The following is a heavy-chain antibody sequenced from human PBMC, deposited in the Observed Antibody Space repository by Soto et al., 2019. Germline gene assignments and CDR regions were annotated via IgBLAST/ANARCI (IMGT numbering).Heavy chain of an antibody. CDR2: INPNSGGT. CDR1: GYTFTGYY. V-gene: IGHV1-2*04. D-gene: IGHD3-3*01. J-gene: IGHJ3*02. Sequence: QVPLVQSGAEVKKPGASVKVSCKASGYTFTGYYMHWVRQAPGQGLEWMGWINPNSGGTNYAQKFQGWVTMTRDTSISTAYMELSRLRSDDTAVYYCARGRRTIFGVVGAFDIWGQGTMVTVSS. CDR3: ARGRRTIFGVVGAFDI.